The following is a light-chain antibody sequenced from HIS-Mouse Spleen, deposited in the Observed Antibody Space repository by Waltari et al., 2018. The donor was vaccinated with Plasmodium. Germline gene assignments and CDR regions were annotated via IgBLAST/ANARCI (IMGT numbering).Light chain of an antibody. CDR2: RNK. CDR3: AAWDDSLSGRV. V-gene: IGLV1-47*01. Sequence: QSVLTQPPSAFGTPGQRVTISCSGSSSNIGSNYVSWYQQLPGTAPKLLIYRNKQRPSGVPDRFSGSKSGTSASLAISGLRSEDEADYYCAAWDDSLSGRVFGGGTKLTVL. J-gene: IGLJ3*02. CDR1: SSNIGSNY.